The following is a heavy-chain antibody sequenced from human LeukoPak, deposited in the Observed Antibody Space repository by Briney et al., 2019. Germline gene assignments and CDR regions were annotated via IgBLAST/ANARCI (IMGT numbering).Heavy chain of an antibody. V-gene: IGHV3-7*01. CDR2: IKQDGSEK. CDR3: ARVRTGTGYYFDY. J-gene: IGHJ4*02. D-gene: IGHD1-1*01. CDR1: GFTFDDYA. Sequence: GGSLRLSCAASGFTFDDYAMHWVRQAPGKGLEWVANIKQDGSEKYYVDSVKGRFTISRDNAKNSLYLQMNSLRAEDTAVYYCARVRTGTGYYFDYWGQGTLVTVSS.